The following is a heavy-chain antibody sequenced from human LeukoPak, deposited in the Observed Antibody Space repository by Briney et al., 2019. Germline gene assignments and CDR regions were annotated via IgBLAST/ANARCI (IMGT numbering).Heavy chain of an antibody. V-gene: IGHV4-34*01. CDR1: GGSFSGYY. CDR2: INHSGST. D-gene: IGHD2-2*01. J-gene: IGHJ4*02. CDR3: ARGGYCSSTSCHDPPFDY. Sequence: PSETLSLTCAVYGGSFSGYYWSWIRRPPGKGLEWIGEINHSGSTNYNPSLKSRVTISVDTSKNQFSLKLSSVTAADTAVYYCARGGYCSSTSCHDPPFDYWGQGTLVTVSS.